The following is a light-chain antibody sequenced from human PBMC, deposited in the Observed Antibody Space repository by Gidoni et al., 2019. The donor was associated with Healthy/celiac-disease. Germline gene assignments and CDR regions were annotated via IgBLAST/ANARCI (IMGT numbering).Light chain of an antibody. J-gene: IGKJ1*01. CDR1: QSDSSN. V-gene: IGKV3-15*01. CDR2: GAS. CDR3: EQYNNWPRT. Sequence: EIVITQSPATLSVSPGERATLSCRASQSDSSNLAWYQQNPGQAPRPLIYGASTRATGIPARFSGSGSGTEFTLTISSLQSEEFAVYYCEQYNNWPRTFGQGTRVEIK.